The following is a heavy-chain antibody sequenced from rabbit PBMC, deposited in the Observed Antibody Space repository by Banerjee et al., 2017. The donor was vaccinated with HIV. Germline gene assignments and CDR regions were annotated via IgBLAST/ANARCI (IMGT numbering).Heavy chain of an antibody. D-gene: IGHD6-1*01. V-gene: IGHV1S45*01. CDR2: IVAGSSGTT. CDR3: ARSATVYAYTDF. J-gene: IGHJ6*01. CDR1: GFTLSSSDY. Sequence: QEQLVESGGGLVQPEGSLTLSCKASGFTLSSSDYMCWVRQAPGKGLEWIGCIVAGSSGTTYYASWAKGRFTISKISSTTVTLQMTSLTAADTATYFCARSATVYAYTDFWGQGTLVTV.